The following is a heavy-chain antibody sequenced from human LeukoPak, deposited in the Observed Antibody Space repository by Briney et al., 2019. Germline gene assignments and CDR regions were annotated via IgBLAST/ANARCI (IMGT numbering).Heavy chain of an antibody. V-gene: IGHV3-74*01. CDR1: GFTFSDYW. Sequence: GGSLRLSCAASGFTFSDYWIHWVRQAPGKGLVWVSRINTDGSITNYADSVKGRFSISRDNAKNSLFLQMNSLRADDTAVYYCARPRDVGAKAFDYWGQGNLVTVSS. D-gene: IGHD1-26*01. CDR3: ARPRDVGAKAFDY. J-gene: IGHJ4*02. CDR2: INTDGSIT.